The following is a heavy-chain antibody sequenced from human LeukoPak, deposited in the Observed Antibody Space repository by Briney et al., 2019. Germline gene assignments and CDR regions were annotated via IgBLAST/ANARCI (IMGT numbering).Heavy chain of an antibody. CDR3: ARESTEERPGY. CDR1: GFTLSTCW. Sequence: GGSLRLSCAASGFTLSTCWMSWVRHAPGEGLEGVANIERDGSETNYVGSVRGRFTIPRDDAKNSLYLQMNSLRAEDTAVYYCARESTEERPGYWGQGTLVTVPS. CDR2: IERDGSET. J-gene: IGHJ4*02. D-gene: IGHD1-1*01. V-gene: IGHV3-7*01.